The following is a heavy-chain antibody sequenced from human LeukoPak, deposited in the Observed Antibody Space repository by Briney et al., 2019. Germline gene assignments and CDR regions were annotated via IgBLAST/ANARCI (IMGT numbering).Heavy chain of an antibody. CDR1: GSTFRNYW. J-gene: IGHJ4*02. Sequence: GGSLRLSCAASGSTFRNYWMHWVRQAPGKGLLWVSFINNDGSSTSYADSVKGRFTISRDNAKNTLYLQMSSLRAEDTAVYYCAKDGPSEDFDYWGQGTLVTVSS. D-gene: IGHD3/OR15-3a*01. V-gene: IGHV3-74*01. CDR3: AKDGPSEDFDY. CDR2: INNDGSST.